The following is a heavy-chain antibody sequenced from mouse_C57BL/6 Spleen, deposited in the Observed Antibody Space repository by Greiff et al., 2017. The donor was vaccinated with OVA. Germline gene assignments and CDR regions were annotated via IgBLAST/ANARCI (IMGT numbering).Heavy chain of an antibody. CDR3: ARNYGSSLYYAMDY. J-gene: IGHJ4*01. CDR1: GYTFTDYY. D-gene: IGHD1-1*01. V-gene: IGHV1-26*01. CDR2: INPNNGGT. Sequence: VQLQQSGPELVKPGASVKISCKASGYTFTDYYMNWVKQSHGKSLEWIGDINPNNGGTSYNQKFKGKATLTVDKSSSTAYMELSSLTSEDSAVYYGARNYGSSLYYAMDYWGQGTSVTVSS.